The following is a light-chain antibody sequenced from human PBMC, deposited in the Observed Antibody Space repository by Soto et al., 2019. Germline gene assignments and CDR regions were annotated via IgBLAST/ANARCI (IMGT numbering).Light chain of an antibody. CDR3: QQYYSYPLT. CDR2: AAS. Sequence: IQMTQSPSTLSASTGDRVTITCRASQGISSYLAWYQQKPGKAPKLLIYAASTLQSGVPSRFSGSGSGTDFTLTISCLQSEDFATYYCQQYYSYPLTFGQGTKVDIK. J-gene: IGKJ1*01. CDR1: QGISSY. V-gene: IGKV1-8*01.